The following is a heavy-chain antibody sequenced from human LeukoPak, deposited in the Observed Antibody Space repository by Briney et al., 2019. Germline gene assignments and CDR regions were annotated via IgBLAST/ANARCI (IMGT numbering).Heavy chain of an antibody. V-gene: IGHV4-61*01. Sequence: PSETLSLTCTVSGGSFSSGSDYWSWIRQPPGKGLEWIGYMHYSGSTNYNPSLKSRVTISVDTSKNQFSLKLSSVTAADTAVYYCARDRAPQHWGQGTLVTVSS. CDR3: ARDRAPQH. CDR1: GGSFSSGSDY. D-gene: IGHD1-1*01. J-gene: IGHJ4*02. CDR2: MHYSGST.